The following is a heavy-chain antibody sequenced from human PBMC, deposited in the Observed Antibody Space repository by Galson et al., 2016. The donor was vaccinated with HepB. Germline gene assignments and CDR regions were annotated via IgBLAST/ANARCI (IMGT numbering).Heavy chain of an antibody. Sequence: SVKVSCKASGGTFSRYAISWVRQAPGQGLEWMGGIIPIFGTANYAQKFQGRVTITADESTSTAYMELSSLRSEDTAVYYCARERGGYGDYGEVETGWFDPWGQGPLVTVSS. D-gene: IGHD4-17*01. V-gene: IGHV1-69*13. CDR1: GGTFSRYA. J-gene: IGHJ5*01. CDR3: ARERGGYGDYGEVETGWFDP. CDR2: IIPIFGTA.